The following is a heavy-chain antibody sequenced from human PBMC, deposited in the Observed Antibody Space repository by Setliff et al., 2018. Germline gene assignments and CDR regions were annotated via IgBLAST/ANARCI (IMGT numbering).Heavy chain of an antibody. V-gene: IGHV1-46*01. CDR3: ARGGIGFSEITIFGVALYWFDP. J-gene: IGHJ5*02. Sequence: GASVKVSCKASGYTFTRYYMHWVRQAPGQGLEWMGIINPSGGSTSYAQKFQGRVTMTWDTSTSTVYMELSSLRSEDTAVYYCARGGIGFSEITIFGVALYWFDPWGQGTLVTVSS. CDR2: INPSGGST. CDR1: GYTFTRYY. D-gene: IGHD3-3*01.